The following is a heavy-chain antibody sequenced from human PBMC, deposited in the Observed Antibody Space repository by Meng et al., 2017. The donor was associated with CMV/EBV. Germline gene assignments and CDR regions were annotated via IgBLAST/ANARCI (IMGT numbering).Heavy chain of an antibody. CDR1: GFTFSDYY. V-gene: IGHV3-11*04. CDR3: ARIMAGTTSYGMDI. J-gene: IGHJ6*02. CDR2: ISSSGNTI. Sequence: GESLKISCAASGFTFSDYYMSWIRQAPGKGLEWVSYISSSGNTIFYADSVKGRFTISRDNARNSLYLQMNSPRAEDTAVYYCARIMAGTTSYGMDIWGQGTTVTVSS. D-gene: IGHD1-7*01.